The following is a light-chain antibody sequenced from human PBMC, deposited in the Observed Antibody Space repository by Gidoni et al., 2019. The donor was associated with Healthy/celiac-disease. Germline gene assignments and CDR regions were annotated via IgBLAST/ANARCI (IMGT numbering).Light chain of an antibody. CDR1: QSVLYSSNNKNY. J-gene: IGKJ1*01. Sequence: DIVMTQSPDSLAVSLGERATIKCKSSQSVLYSSNNKNYLAWYQQKPGQPPKLLIYWASTREPGVPDRFSGSGSGTDFTLPISSLQAEDVAVYYCQQYYSSPPTFGQGTKVEVK. V-gene: IGKV4-1*01. CDR2: WAS. CDR3: QQYYSSPPT.